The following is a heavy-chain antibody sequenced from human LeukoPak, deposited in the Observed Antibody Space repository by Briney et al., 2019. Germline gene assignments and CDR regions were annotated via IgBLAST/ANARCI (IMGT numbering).Heavy chain of an antibody. V-gene: IGHV4-39*01. Sequence: SETLSLTCTVSGGSISSSSYYWGWIRQPPGKGLEWIGSIYYSGSTYYNPSLKSRDTISVDTSKNQFSLKLSSVTAADTAVYYCARLGHYYDSSGFWDWGQGTLVTVSS. CDR2: IYYSGST. D-gene: IGHD3-22*01. J-gene: IGHJ4*02. CDR3: ARLGHYYDSSGFWD. CDR1: GGSISSSSYY.